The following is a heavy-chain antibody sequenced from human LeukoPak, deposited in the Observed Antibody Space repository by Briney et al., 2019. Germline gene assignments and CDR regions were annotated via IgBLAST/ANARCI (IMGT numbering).Heavy chain of an antibody. CDR2: ISYDGTKK. J-gene: IGHJ3*02. D-gene: IGHD2/OR15-2a*01. Sequence: GGSLRLSCAASRFTFSAYAMHWVRRAPGKGLEWVAVISYDGTKKYSADSVKGRFTISRDNSKNTLFLQMNSLRPEDTSVYYCARGIIIVSEDAFDIWGQGTMVTVSS. V-gene: IGHV3-30-3*01. CDR3: ARGIIIVSEDAFDI. CDR1: RFTFSAYA.